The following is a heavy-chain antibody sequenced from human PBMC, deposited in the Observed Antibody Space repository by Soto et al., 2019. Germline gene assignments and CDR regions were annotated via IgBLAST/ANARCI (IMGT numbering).Heavy chain of an antibody. J-gene: IGHJ6*02. CDR2: ISAYNGNT. D-gene: IGHD6-13*01. Sequence: ASVKVSCKASGYTFTSYGISWVRQAPGQGLEWMGWISAYNGNTNYAQKLQGRVTMTTDTSTSTAYMELRSLRSDDTAVYYCARGCSSSWYYYYGMDVWGQGTTVTVSS. CDR1: GYTFTSYG. V-gene: IGHV1-18*04. CDR3: ARGCSSSWYYYYGMDV.